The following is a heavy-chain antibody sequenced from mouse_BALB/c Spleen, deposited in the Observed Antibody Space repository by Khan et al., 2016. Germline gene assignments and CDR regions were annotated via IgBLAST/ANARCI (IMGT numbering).Heavy chain of an antibody. Sequence: EVQLQESGAELVKPGASVKLSCTASGFNIKDTYMHWVKQRPEQGLEWIGRIDPANGNTKYDPKFQGKATITADTSSNTAYLQLSSLTSEDNAVYYCARDWDGFAYWGQGTLVTVSA. V-gene: IGHV14-3*02. CDR3: ARDWDGFAY. CDR1: GFNIKDTY. J-gene: IGHJ3*01. D-gene: IGHD4-1*01. CDR2: IDPANGNT.